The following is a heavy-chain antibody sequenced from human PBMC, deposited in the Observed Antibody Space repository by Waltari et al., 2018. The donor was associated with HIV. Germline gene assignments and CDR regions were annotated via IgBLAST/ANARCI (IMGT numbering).Heavy chain of an antibody. Sequence: EVQLLESGGGLVQPGGSLRLSCAASELSFSNYAMNWVRQAPGKGVEWGSTIGGSGDTTYYADSVKGRFTISKDNSMNTLYLQMNSLRAEDTATYYCATSQSATGGYWGQGTLVTVSS. CDR3: ATSQSATGGY. CDR2: IGGSGDTT. D-gene: IGHD3-16*01. V-gene: IGHV3-23*01. J-gene: IGHJ4*02. CDR1: ELSFSNYA.